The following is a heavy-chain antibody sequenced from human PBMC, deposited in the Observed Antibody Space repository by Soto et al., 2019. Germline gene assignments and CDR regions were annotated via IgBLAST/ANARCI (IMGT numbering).Heavy chain of an antibody. CDR2: IYWDDDK. CDR3: AHIHRDESDGGYCPAISAY. J-gene: IGHJ1*01. Sequence: SGAKPVTPTRTLTLTCTLSGVSLSTSAECVGWIRQPPGKALEWLALIYWDDDKRYRPSLESRLNITQDTSKNQVVLRLANVDPADTGTYFCAHIHRDESDGGYCPAISAYWRKGALDTVSS. V-gene: IGHV2-5*02. CDR1: GVSLSTSAEC. D-gene: IGHD2-15*01.